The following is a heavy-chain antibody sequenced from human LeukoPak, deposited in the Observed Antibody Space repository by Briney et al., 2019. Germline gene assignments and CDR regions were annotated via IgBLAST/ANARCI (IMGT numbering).Heavy chain of an antibody. Sequence: GGSLRLSCAASGFTVSSNYLSWVRQAPGKGLEWVSVIYSGGSTYYADSVKGRFTISRDNSKNTLYLQMNSLRAEDTAVYYCAILPDFYGSGSYPYYYGMDVWGQGTTVTVSS. V-gene: IGHV3-66*04. CDR3: AILPDFYGSGSYPYYYGMDV. CDR1: GFTVSSNY. J-gene: IGHJ6*02. D-gene: IGHD3-10*01. CDR2: IYSGGST.